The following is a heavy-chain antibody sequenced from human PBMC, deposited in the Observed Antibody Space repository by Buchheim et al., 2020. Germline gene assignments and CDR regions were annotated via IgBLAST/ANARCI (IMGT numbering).Heavy chain of an antibody. D-gene: IGHD3-22*01. CDR1: GGSFSGYF. V-gene: IGHV4-34*02. Sequence: QVQLQQWGAGLWKPSETLSLTCAVYGGSFSGYFWSWIRQPPGKGLEWIGEINHSGSTNYNPTLKSRVTISVDTSRNQFSLRLSSVTTADTAVYVCARGPHLMYYEGNGYYCFDSWGQGT. CDR2: INHSGST. CDR3: ARGPHLMYYEGNGYYCFDS. J-gene: IGHJ4*02.